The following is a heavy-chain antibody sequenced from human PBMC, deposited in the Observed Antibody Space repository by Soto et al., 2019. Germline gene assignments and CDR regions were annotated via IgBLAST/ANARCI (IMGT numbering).Heavy chain of an antibody. J-gene: IGHJ5*02. Sequence: XESLSLSCGASGFTFSSYAMSWVRQAPGKGLEWVSAISGSGGSTYYADSVKGRFTISRDNSKNTLYLQMNSLRAEDTAVYYCAKDPFAVAGIWFDPWGQGTLVTVSS. CDR1: GFTFSSYA. V-gene: IGHV3-23*01. CDR3: AKDPFAVAGIWFDP. D-gene: IGHD6-19*01. CDR2: ISGSGGST.